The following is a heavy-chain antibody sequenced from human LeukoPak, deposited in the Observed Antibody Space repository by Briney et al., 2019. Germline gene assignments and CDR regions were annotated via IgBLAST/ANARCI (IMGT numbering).Heavy chain of an antibody. CDR2: INHSGST. Sequence: SETLSLTCAVYGGSFSGYYWSWIRQPPGKGLEWIGEINHSGSTNYNPSLKSRVTISVDTSKNRFSLKLSSVTAADTAVYYCARGRVVFRPWGQGTLVTVSS. J-gene: IGHJ5*02. CDR1: GGSFSGYY. D-gene: IGHD3-16*01. CDR3: ARGRVVFRP. V-gene: IGHV4-34*01.